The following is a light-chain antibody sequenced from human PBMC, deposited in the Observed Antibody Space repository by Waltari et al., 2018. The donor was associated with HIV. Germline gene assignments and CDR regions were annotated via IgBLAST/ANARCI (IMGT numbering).Light chain of an antibody. CDR3: QQLHTFPLT. Sequence: DIQLTQSPSFLSASVGDRVTVACRASQDISDFLAWYQQKPGTAPRLLIYYASTLYSGVPSRFRGSGSGTEFTLTISSLQPEDFVSYYCQQLHTFPLTFGGGTKV. V-gene: IGKV1-9*01. J-gene: IGKJ4*01. CDR2: YAS. CDR1: QDISDF.